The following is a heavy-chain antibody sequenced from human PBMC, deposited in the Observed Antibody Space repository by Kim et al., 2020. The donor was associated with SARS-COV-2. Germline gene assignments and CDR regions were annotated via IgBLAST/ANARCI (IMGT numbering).Heavy chain of an antibody. D-gene: IGHD2-2*01. V-gene: IGHV3-23*01. CDR1: GFTFGTYA. J-gene: IGHJ4*01. CDR2: ISGSGGST. Sequence: GGSLRLSCAASGFTFGTYAMSWVRQAPGKGLEWVSGISGSGGSTYYADSVKGRFTISRDSSKNTLNLQMNSLTADDTALYYCARTRSCSSSSGHVDYWG. CDR3: ARTRSCSSSSGHVDY.